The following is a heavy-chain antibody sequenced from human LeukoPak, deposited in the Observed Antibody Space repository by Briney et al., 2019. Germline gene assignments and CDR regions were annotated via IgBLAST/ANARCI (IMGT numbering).Heavy chain of an antibody. CDR1: VYTFTNYD. CDR2: MCPNTVNT. Sequence: ALVKVSCKASVYTFTNYDINWVRQAPGRGLEWMGWMCPNTVNTGYAQKFQGRLTMTKNASITTAYMELSSLTSEDTAVYYCARGISDGEYEGGRGSWGQGTLVTVSS. V-gene: IGHV1-8*01. CDR3: ARGISDGEYEGGRGS. J-gene: IGHJ4*02. D-gene: IGHD4-17*01.